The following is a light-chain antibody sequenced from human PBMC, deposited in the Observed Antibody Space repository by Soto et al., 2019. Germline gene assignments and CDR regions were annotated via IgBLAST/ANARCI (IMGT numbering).Light chain of an antibody. V-gene: IGLV2-23*01. Sequence: QSALTQPASVSGSRGQSITISCTGTINDVGSYNLVSWYQHHPGRAPKLLIYEGSKRPSGVSNRFSGSKSGTTASLTISGLQADDEADYYCCSFAGSSTYVFGTGTKVTVL. J-gene: IGLJ1*01. CDR1: INDVGSYNL. CDR2: EGS. CDR3: CSFAGSSTYV.